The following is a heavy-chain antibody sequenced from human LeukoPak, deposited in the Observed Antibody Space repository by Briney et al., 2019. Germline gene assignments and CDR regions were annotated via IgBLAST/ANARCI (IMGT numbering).Heavy chain of an antibody. CDR1: GGSISGSRYY. V-gene: IGHV4-39*07. CDR3: AREPDA. CDR2: VNDGGSA. Sequence: SQTLSLTCSISGGSISGSRYYWGWIRQPPAKGLEWVATVNDGGSALYNPSLRSRTTISVDTSKNQFSLRLTSVTAADTAVYYCAREPDAWGQGTLVTVTS. J-gene: IGHJ5*02.